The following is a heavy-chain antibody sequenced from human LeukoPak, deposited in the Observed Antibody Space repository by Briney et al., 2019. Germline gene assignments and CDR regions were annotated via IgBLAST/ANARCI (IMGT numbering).Heavy chain of an antibody. V-gene: IGHV4-61*09. D-gene: IGHD3-3*01. CDR3: ARDYYDFWSGRYFDY. CDR2: IYYSGST. CDR1: GGSISSGSYY. J-gene: IGHJ4*02. Sequence: SQTLSLTCTVSGGSISSGSYYWSWIRQPAGKGLEWIGYIYYSGSTNYNPSLKSRVTISVDTSKNQFSLKLSSVTAADTAVYYCARDYYDFWSGRYFDYWGQGTLVTVSS.